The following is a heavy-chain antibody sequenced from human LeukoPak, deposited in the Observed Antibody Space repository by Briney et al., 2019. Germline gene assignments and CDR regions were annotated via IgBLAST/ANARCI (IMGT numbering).Heavy chain of an antibody. CDR3: ARGSSPYNWYFDL. Sequence: ASVKVSCKASGYRLRNHGISWVRQTPGQGLEWVVWIAADSGDIHGYTHYAEKVQCRVSMTTDTSTDTAYMDLRSLTSDDTAVYYCARGSSPYNWYFDLWGRGTLITVSS. CDR1: GYRLRNHG. J-gene: IGHJ2*01. V-gene: IGHV1-18*01. D-gene: IGHD4-11*01. CDR2: IAADSGDIHGYT.